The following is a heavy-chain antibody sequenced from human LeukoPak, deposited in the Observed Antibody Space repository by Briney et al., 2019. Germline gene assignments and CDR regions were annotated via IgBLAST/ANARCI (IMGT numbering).Heavy chain of an antibody. V-gene: IGHV3-30*02. CDR2: IRYDGSNK. CDR3: AKGSRWYIDY. CDR1: GFTFSSYD. J-gene: IGHJ4*02. D-gene: IGHD6-13*01. Sequence: GGSLRLSCAASGFTFSSYDMHWVRQAPGKGLGWVAFIRYDGSNKYYADSVRGRFTISRDNSKNTLYLQMNSLRAEDTAVYYCAKGSRWYIDYWGQGTLVTVSS.